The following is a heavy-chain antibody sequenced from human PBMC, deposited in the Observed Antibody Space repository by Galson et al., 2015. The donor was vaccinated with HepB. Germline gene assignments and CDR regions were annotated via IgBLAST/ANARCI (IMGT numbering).Heavy chain of an antibody. CDR1: GFTFSSYS. Sequence: SLRLSCAASGFTFSSYSMNWVRQAPGKGLEWVSSISSSSSYIYYADSVKGRFTISRDNAKNSLYLQMNSLRAEDTAVYYCARDLGYSSSSGGAFDIWGQGTMVTVSS. J-gene: IGHJ3*02. D-gene: IGHD6-6*01. CDR3: ARDLGYSSSSGGAFDI. V-gene: IGHV3-21*01. CDR2: ISSSSSYI.